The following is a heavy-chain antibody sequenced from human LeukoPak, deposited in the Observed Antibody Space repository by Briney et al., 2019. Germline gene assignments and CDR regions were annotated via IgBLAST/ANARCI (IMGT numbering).Heavy chain of an antibody. CDR2: INHSGNT. CDR3: ARSKDGSGFAAY. Sequence: SETLSLTCTVSGGSISSYYWSWIRQPPGKGLEWIGEINHSGNTNYNPSLKSRVAISVDTSKNQFSLKLSSVIAADTAMYYCARSKDGSGFAAYWGQGTQVTVSS. D-gene: IGHD3-22*01. V-gene: IGHV4-34*01. CDR1: GGSISSYY. J-gene: IGHJ4*02.